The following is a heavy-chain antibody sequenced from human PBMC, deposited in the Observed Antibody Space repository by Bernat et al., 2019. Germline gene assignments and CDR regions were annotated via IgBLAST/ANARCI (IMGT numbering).Heavy chain of an antibody. V-gene: IGHV3-30*18. CDR1: GCTFSSYG. Sequence: QVQLVESGGGVVQPGRSLRLSCAASGCTFSSYGMHWVRQAPGKGLEWVAVISYDGSNKYYADSVKGRFTISRDNSKNTLYLQMNSLRAEDTAVYYCAKALERYYYYYGMDVWGQGTTVTVSS. J-gene: IGHJ6*02. D-gene: IGHD1-1*01. CDR2: ISYDGSNK. CDR3: AKALERYYYYYGMDV.